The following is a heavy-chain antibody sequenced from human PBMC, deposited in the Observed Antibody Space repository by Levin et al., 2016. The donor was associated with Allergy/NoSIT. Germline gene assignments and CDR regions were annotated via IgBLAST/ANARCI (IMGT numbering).Heavy chain of an antibody. CDR2: IYSGGST. V-gene: IGHV3-53*03. D-gene: IGHD6-13*01. CDR3: ARAGTPRLLDAFDI. J-gene: IGHJ3*02. Sequence: WIRQPPGKGLEWVSVIYSGGSTYYADSVKGRFTISRDNSKNTLYLQMNSLRAEDTAVYYCARAGTPRLLDAFDIWGQGTMVTVSS.